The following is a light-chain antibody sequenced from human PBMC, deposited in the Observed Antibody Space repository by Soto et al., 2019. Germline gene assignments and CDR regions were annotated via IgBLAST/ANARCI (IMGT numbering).Light chain of an antibody. CDR2: EVS. CDR3: SSYSGTNYHYV. Sequence: QSALTQPPSASGSFGQSVTISCTGTSSDVGGYNYVSWYQQYPGKAPKLMIYEVSERPSGVPDRFSGSKSGNTASLTVSGRQADDEADYYCSSYSGTNYHYVFGTGTQLTVL. V-gene: IGLV2-8*01. CDR1: SSDVGGYNY. J-gene: IGLJ1*01.